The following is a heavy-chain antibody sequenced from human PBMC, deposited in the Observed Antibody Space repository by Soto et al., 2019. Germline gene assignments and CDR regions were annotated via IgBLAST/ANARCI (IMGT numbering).Heavy chain of an antibody. J-gene: IGHJ4*02. V-gene: IGHV5-51*01. CDR3: ARSPRSSPYFDF. CDR2: IYPGDHET. Sequence: PGESLKISCQCSGYTFSNFCIGLVLQLPGQGLEWMGIIYPGDHETRYSPSFLSKVTISAETSINTAYLQWSSLEASDSAFYFCARSPRSSPYFDFWGQGALVTVSS. D-gene: IGHD6-13*01. CDR1: GYTFSNFC.